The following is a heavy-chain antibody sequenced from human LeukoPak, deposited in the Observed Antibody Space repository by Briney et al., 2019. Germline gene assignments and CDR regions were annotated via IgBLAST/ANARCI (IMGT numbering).Heavy chain of an antibody. CDR2: INPRDGGT. J-gene: IGHJ6*02. D-gene: IGHD3-10*01. V-gene: IGHV1-46*01. CDR1: GYALTSYY. CDR3: TGIRGGREDV. Sequence: ASVKVSCKASGYALTSYYIHWVRQASGQALEWMGIINPRDGGTSHAQKFEGRVTKTRDTSTSTIYMELSSLRSDDTAVYYSTGIRGGREDVWGQGTTVTVSS.